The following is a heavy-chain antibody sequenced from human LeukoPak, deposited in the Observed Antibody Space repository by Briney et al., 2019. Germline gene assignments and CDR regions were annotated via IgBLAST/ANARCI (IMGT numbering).Heavy chain of an antibody. CDR1: GYTFTGYY. D-gene: IGHD3-9*01. CDR2: INPNSGGT. J-gene: IGHJ4*02. CDR3: ARSPHILTGENFDY. V-gene: IGHV1-2*02. Sequence: GASVKVSCKTSGYTFTGYYMHWVRQAPGQGLEWMGWINPNSGGTNYAQKFQDRVSIIRDTSISTAYMHLSRLRSDDTAVYYCARSPHILTGENFDYWGQGTLLTVSS.